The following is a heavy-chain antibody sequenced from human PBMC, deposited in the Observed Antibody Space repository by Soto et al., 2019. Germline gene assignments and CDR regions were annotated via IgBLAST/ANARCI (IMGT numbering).Heavy chain of an antibody. CDR1: GFTFSGSS. J-gene: IGHJ4*02. CDR3: TRLNVGDTTYDY. D-gene: IGHD1-26*01. V-gene: IGHV3-73*01. Sequence: GGSLRLSCAASGFTFSGSSIHWVRQASWKGLEWVGRIRSKANSYATAYAASVKGRFTISRDDSKNTAYLQMNSLKTEDTAVYYCTRLNVGDTTYDYSGQGTLLPVCS. CDR2: IRSKANSYAT.